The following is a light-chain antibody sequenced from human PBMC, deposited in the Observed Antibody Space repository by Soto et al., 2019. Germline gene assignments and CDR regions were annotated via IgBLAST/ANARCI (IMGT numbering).Light chain of an antibody. CDR1: QSVGSN. J-gene: IGKJ1*01. Sequence: EIVMTQSPATLSVSPGERATLSCRASQSVGSNLAWYQQTPVQAPRLLMYGASTRATGVPARFSDSGSGAEFTLTISSMKSEDFAVYYCQQYNNRPPWTVGQGTKVEIE. CDR2: GAS. CDR3: QQYNNRPPWT. V-gene: IGKV3-15*01.